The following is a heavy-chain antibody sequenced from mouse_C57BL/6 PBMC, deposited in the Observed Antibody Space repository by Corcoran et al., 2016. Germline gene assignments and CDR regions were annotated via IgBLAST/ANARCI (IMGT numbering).Heavy chain of an antibody. J-gene: IGHJ2*01. CDR2: IYPGSGNT. D-gene: IGHD1-1*01. Sequence: QVQLKQSGAELVRPGASVKLSCKASGYTFTDYYINWVKQRPGQGLEWIARIYPGSGNTYYNEKFKGKATLTAEKSSSTAYMQLSSLTSEESAVYFCANYYGSSYGWGQCTTLTVSS. CDR1: GYTFTDYY. V-gene: IGHV1-76*01. CDR3: ANYYGSSYG.